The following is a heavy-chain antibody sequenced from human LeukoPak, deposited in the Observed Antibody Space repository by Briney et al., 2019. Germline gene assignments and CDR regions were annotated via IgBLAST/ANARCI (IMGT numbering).Heavy chain of an antibody. J-gene: IGHJ6*03. CDR1: GYTFTSYD. V-gene: IGHV1-8*03. CDR3: ARAGVDYYYYYMDV. CDR2: MNPNSGNT. Sequence: ASVKVSCKASGYTFTSYDINWVRQATGQGLAWMGWMNPNSGNTGYAQKFQGRVIITRNTSISTAYMELSSLRSEDTAVYYCARAGVDYYYYYMDVWGKGTTVTVS. D-gene: IGHD2-8*01.